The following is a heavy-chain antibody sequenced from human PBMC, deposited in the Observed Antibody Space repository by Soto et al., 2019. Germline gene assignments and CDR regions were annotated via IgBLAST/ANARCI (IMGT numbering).Heavy chain of an antibody. D-gene: IGHD3-22*01. CDR3: AKTRSGSAIDV. Sequence: EVQLVQSGPEVKKPGESLKISCKGSGYDLTDNWMPWVRQMPGKGLEWMGIVYPHDSDARYSPSFQGQVTFSVDSSITTAHLQWSSLKASDTAMYYCAKTRSGSAIDVWGQGTKVTVSS. V-gene: IGHV5-51*03. J-gene: IGHJ6*02. CDR2: VYPHDSDA. CDR1: GYDLTDNW.